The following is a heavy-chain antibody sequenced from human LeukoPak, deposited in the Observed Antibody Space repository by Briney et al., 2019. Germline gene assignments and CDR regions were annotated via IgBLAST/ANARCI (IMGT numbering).Heavy chain of an antibody. D-gene: IGHD3-22*01. Sequence: GASVKASCKASGYTFTSYYMHWVRQAPGQGLEWMGIINPSGGSTSYAQKFQGRVTMTRDTSTSTVYMELSSLRSEDTAVYYCAREGTYYDSSGYYYFDYWGQGTLVTVSS. J-gene: IGHJ4*02. CDR1: GYTFTSYY. CDR2: INPSGGST. CDR3: AREGTYYDSSGYYYFDY. V-gene: IGHV1-46*01.